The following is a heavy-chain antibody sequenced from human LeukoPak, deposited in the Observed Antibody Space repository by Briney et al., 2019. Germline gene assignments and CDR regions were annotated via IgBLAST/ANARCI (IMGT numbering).Heavy chain of an antibody. CDR2: INPNTGGT. CDR3: ARLQRSSTSLQ. V-gene: IGHV1-2*06. CDR1: GYTFTGYY. J-gene: IGHJ4*02. Sequence: ASVKVSCKASGYTFTGYYMHWVRQAPGQGLEWMGRINPNTGGTNYAQRFQDRVTMTRDTSISTAYMELSRLRSDDTAVYYCARLQRSSTSLQWGQGTLVTVSS. D-gene: IGHD6-13*01.